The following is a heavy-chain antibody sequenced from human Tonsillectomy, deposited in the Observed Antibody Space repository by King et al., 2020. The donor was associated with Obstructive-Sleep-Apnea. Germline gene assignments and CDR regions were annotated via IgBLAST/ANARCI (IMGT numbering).Heavy chain of an antibody. CDR3: ARGSDYYYGSGSYPKTYYYYGMDV. CDR1: GYTFTGYY. V-gene: IGHV1-2*02. J-gene: IGHJ6*02. CDR2: INPNSGGT. D-gene: IGHD3-10*01. Sequence: HVQLVESGAEVKKPGASVKVSCKASGYTFTGYYMHWVRQAPGQGLEWMGWINPNSGGTNYAQKFQGRVTMTRDTSISTAYMELSRLRSDDTAVYYCARGSDYYYGSGSYPKTYYYYGMDVWGQGTTVTVSS.